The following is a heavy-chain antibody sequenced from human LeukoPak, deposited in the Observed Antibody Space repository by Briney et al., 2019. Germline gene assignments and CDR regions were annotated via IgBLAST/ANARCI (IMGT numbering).Heavy chain of an antibody. CDR2: IIPIFGTA. V-gene: IGHV1-69*13. CDR1: GGTFSSYA. Sequence: GASVKVSCKASGGTFSSYAISWVRQAPGQGLEWMGGIIPIFGTANYAQKFQGRVTITADESTSTAYMELSSLRSEDTAVYYCARVRMSSYYYGSASPLFEGWGQGTLVTVSS. J-gene: IGHJ4*02. D-gene: IGHD3-10*01. CDR3: ARVRMSSYYYGSASPLFEG.